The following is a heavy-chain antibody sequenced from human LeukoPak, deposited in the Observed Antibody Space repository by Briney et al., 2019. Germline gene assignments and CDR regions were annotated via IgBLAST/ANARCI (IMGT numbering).Heavy chain of an antibody. CDR2: IYHSGST. CDR3: AREDGDYESYYYYYMDV. D-gene: IGHD4-17*01. Sequence: SGTLSLTCAVSGGSISSSNWWSWVRQPPGKGLEWIGEIYHSGSTNYNPSLKSRVTISVDKSKNQSSLKLSSVTAADTAVYYCAREDGDYESYYYYYMDVWGKGTTVTVSS. J-gene: IGHJ6*03. CDR1: GGSISSSNW. V-gene: IGHV4-4*02.